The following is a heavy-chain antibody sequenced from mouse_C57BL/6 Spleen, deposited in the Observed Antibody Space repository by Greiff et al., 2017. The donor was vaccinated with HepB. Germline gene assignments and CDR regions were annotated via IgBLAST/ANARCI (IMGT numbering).Heavy chain of an antibody. CDR1: GFTFSSYG. V-gene: IGHV5-6*02. D-gene: IGHD1-3*01. Sequence: EVKLMESGGDLVKPGGSLKLSCAASGFTFSSYGMSWVRQTPDKRLEWVATISSGGSYTYYPDSVKGRFTISRDNAKNTLYLQMSSLKSEDTAMYYCARGGGLNSYYFDYWGQGTTLTVSS. CDR2: ISSGGSYT. CDR3: ARGGGLNSYYFDY. J-gene: IGHJ2*01.